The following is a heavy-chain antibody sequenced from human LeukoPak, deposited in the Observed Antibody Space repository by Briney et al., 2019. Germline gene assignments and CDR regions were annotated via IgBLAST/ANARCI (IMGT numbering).Heavy chain of an antibody. Sequence: SETLSLTCTVSVASISSSSFYWGWIRQPPGKGLVWIGSIYYSGTSYYNPSRRSRVTLSIDTSKTQFSLNLTSVTAADTAVYYCARDGRPGSADYYGMDGGGQGTTVTVSS. CDR2: IYYSGTS. J-gene: IGHJ6*02. D-gene: IGHD6-19*01. CDR3: ARDGRPGSADYYGMDG. CDR1: VASISSSSFY. V-gene: IGHV4-39*02.